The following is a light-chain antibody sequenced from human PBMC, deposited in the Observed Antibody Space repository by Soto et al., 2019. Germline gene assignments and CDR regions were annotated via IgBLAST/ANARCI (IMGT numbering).Light chain of an antibody. V-gene: IGKV1-39*01. J-gene: IGKJ1*01. CDR3: EQYYRTPWT. Sequence: MQVTRAPSSLSSSGGDNVTITCRASQSISSYLNWYQQKPGKAPKLLIYAASSLQSGVPSRFSGSGSGTDFTLTISSLQAEDVAVYYCEQYYRTPWTFGQGTKVDIK. CDR2: AAS. CDR1: QSISSY.